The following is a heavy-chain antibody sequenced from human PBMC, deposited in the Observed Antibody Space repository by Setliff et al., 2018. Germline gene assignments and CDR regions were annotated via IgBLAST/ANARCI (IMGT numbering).Heavy chain of an antibody. CDR2: IYYSGST. CDR3: ARETTAWGYVDTAMVTFIDQ. V-gene: IGHV4-4*02. J-gene: IGHJ4*02. CDR1: GDSISSSNW. D-gene: IGHD5-18*01. Sequence: SETLSLTCAVSGDSISSSNWWNWVRQPPGKGLEWIGSIYYSGSTNYNPSLKSRVTMSVDTSKNQFSLKLSSVTAADTAVYYCARETTAWGYVDTAMVTFIDQWGQGTLVTVSS.